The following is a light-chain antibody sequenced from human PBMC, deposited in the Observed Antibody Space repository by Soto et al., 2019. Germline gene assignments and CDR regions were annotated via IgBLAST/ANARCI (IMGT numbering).Light chain of an antibody. Sequence: IVLPQSPGTLSFSPGERATLSCRASQSVSSSYLAWYQQKPGQAPRLLIYGASSRATGIPDRFSGSGSGTDLTLTISSLQSEDFAVYYCQQYNNWPPITFGQGTRLEIK. CDR2: GAS. J-gene: IGKJ5*01. CDR1: QSVSSSY. V-gene: IGKV3-20*01. CDR3: QQYNNWPPIT.